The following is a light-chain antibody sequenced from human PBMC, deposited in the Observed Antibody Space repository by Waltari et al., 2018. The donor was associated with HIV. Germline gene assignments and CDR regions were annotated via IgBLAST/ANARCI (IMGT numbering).Light chain of an antibody. Sequence: SYVLTQSPSVSVAPGQTARITCGANAIGSKSVHWYQQKPGQAPVLPVYDDSDRPSVIPERFSDSNSGNAATLTISRVEVGYEADYFCQVWETSSDLRLWVFGGGSRLTVL. CDR3: QVWETSSDLRLWV. V-gene: IGLV3-21*02. CDR1: AIGSKS. CDR2: DDS. J-gene: IGLJ3*02.